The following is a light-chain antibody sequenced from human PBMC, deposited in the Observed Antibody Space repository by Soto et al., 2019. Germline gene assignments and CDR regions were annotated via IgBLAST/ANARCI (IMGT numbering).Light chain of an antibody. J-gene: IGLJ1*01. Sequence: QSALTQPPSASGSPGQSVAISCTGTSSDVGAYNYVSWYQQHPGKAPKLIIYEVTKRPSGVPDRFSGSKSGNTASLTVSGLQANDEADYYCSSYAGSNLYVFGVGTKVTVL. V-gene: IGLV2-8*01. CDR2: EVT. CDR3: SSYAGSNLYV. CDR1: SSDVGAYNY.